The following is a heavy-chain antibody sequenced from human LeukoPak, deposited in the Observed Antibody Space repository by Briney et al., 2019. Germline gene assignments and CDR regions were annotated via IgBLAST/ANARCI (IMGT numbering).Heavy chain of an antibody. Sequence: PSETLSLTCTVSGGSISSSSYYWGWIRQPPGKGLEWIGSIYYSGSTYYNPSLKSRVTISVDTSKNQFSLKLSSVTAADTAVYYCARAGNYDILTGQQADPFDYWGQGTLVTVSS. V-gene: IGHV4-39*01. CDR2: IYYSGST. J-gene: IGHJ4*02. D-gene: IGHD3-9*01. CDR1: GGSISSSSYY. CDR3: ARAGNYDILTGQQADPFDY.